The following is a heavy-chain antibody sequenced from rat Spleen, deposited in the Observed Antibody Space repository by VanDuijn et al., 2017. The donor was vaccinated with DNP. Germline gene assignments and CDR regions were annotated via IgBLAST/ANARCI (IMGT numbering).Heavy chain of an antibody. V-gene: IGHV2-47*01. CDR2: MWSNGGT. CDR1: GLSLTSNS. CDR3: ARIGPYYYSRDY. J-gene: IGHJ2*01. D-gene: IGHD1-1*01. Sequence: VQLKESGPGLVQPSQTLSLTCTVSGLSLTSNSISWIRQPPGKGLEWMGVMWSNGGTDYNSAIKSRLSISRDTSKSQVFLKMDSLQTEDTAMYFCARIGPYYYSRDYWGQGVMVTVSS.